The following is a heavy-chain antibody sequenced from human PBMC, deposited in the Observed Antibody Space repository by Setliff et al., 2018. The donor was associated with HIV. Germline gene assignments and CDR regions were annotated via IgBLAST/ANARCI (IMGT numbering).Heavy chain of an antibody. CDR3: AKGFYYDTGDGRVRAFDI. CDR1: GYTFNDYA. V-gene: IGHV3-23*01. Sequence: GGSLRLSCAASGYTFNDYAMSWVRQAPGKGLEWVSTIAGNAINTYHADSVKGRFTISRDNSKNTLSLQMSSLRAEDTAVYFCAKGFYYDTGDGRVRAFDIWGQGTMVTV. CDR2: IAGNAINT. D-gene: IGHD3-22*01. J-gene: IGHJ3*02.